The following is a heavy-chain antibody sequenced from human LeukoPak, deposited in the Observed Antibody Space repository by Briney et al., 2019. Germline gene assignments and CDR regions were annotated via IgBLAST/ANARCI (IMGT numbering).Heavy chain of an antibody. D-gene: IGHD3-22*01. CDR3: AREQHDSSVNAEYFQH. V-gene: IGHV1-69*05. J-gene: IGHJ1*01. CDR1: GGTFSSYA. CDR2: IIPIFGTA. Sequence: SVKVSCKASGGTFSSYAISWVRQAPGQGLEWMGRIIPIFGTANYAQKFQGRVTITTDESTSTAYMELSSLRSEDTAVYNCAREQHDSSVNAEYFQHWGQGTLVTVSS.